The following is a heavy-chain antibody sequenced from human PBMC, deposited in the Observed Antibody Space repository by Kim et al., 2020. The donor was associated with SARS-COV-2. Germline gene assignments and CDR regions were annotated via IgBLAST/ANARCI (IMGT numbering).Heavy chain of an antibody. Sequence: SETLSLTCTVSGGSISSSSYYWGWIRQPPGKGLEWIGSIYYSGSTYYNPSLKSRVTISVDTSKNQFSLKLSSVTAADTAVYYCARDKYYYDSSGYYDFDYWGQGTLVTVSS. D-gene: IGHD3-22*01. CDR2: IYYSGST. J-gene: IGHJ4*02. V-gene: IGHV4-39*01. CDR3: ARDKYYYDSSGYYDFDY. CDR1: GGSISSSSYY.